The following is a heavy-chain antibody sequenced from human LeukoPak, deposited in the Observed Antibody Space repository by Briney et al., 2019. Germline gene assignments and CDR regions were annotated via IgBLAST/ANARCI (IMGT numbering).Heavy chain of an antibody. J-gene: IGHJ4*02. V-gene: IGHV1-46*01. CDR2: INPSGGST. CDR1: GYTFTKYY. Sequence: ASVKVSCKASGYTFTKYYIHWVRQAPGQGLEWMGIINPSGGSTSYAQKFQGRVTMTRDTSTSTVYMELSSLRSEDTAVYYCAREDELVGIQHTYFDYWGQGTLVTVSS. CDR3: AREDELVGIQHTYFDY. D-gene: IGHD2-21*01.